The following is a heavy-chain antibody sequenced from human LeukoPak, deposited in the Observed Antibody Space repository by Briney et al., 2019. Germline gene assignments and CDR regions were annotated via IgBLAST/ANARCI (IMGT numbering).Heavy chain of an antibody. D-gene: IGHD2-15*01. CDR1: GFTFSSYW. CDR2: ISDGSTT. V-gene: IGHV3-74*01. Sequence: GRSLRLSCEASGFTFSSYWMHWVRQVPGKGLVWVSRISDGSTTTYADSVKGRFTISRDNAKNTLYLQMNSLRAEDTAVYYCARRSYCSGGSCVHSFDYWGQGTLVTVSS. J-gene: IGHJ4*02. CDR3: ARRSYCSGGSCVHSFDY.